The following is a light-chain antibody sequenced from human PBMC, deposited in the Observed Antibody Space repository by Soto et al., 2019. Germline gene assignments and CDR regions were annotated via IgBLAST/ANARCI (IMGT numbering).Light chain of an antibody. Sequence: DLQIAQSPSCLSASVGARVTITFLAGQNINSYLNWYQQKPGKAPKLLIYAASSLQSGVPSRFSGSGSGTDFTLTSCSHSRGAFVPYYCQHATSFAITIGQGTRLEI. J-gene: IGKJ5*01. V-gene: IGKV1-39*01. CDR1: QNINSY. CDR2: AAS. CDR3: QHATSFAIT.